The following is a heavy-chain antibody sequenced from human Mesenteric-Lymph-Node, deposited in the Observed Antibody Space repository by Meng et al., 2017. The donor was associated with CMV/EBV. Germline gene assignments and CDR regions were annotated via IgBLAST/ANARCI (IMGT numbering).Heavy chain of an antibody. CDR2: IFSDDKK. CDR3: ALISGFSSTWFDY. D-gene: IGHD2-2*01. CDR1: GFSLSDARMA. Sequence: SGPTLVKPTETLTLTCTASGFSLSDARMAVSWIRQPPGKALEWLAHIFSDDKKSYSTSLKSRLTISKDTSTSQVVLTMTNMDPEDTATYFCALISGFSSTWFDYWGQGALVTVSS. J-gene: IGHJ4*02. V-gene: IGHV2-26*01.